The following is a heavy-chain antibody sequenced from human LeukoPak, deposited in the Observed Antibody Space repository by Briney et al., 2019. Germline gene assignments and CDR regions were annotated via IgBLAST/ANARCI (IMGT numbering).Heavy chain of an antibody. Sequence: SETLSLTCTVSGGSISPYYWSWIRQPPGKGLEWIGYIYHSGSIHYNPSLKSRVTISLDTSKNQFSLKLNSVTAADTAVYHCARDYRGYGSGAPFDSWGQGTLVTVSS. D-gene: IGHD3-10*01. V-gene: IGHV4-59*01. CDR3: ARDYRGYGSGAPFDS. CDR2: IYHSGSI. CDR1: GGSISPYY. J-gene: IGHJ4*02.